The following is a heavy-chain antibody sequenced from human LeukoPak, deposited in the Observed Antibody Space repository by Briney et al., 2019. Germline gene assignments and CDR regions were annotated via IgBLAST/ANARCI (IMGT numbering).Heavy chain of an antibody. CDR2: IYTSGST. CDR1: GGSVSSGSYY. J-gene: IGHJ4*02. Sequence: SQTLSLTCTVSGGSVSSGSYYWTWIRQPAGKGLEWIGRIYTSGSTNYNPSLKSRVTISVDTSKNQFSPKLRSVTAADTAIYYCARDEDGYNDYWGQGTLVTVSS. V-gene: IGHV4-61*02. D-gene: IGHD5-24*01. CDR3: ARDEDGYNDY.